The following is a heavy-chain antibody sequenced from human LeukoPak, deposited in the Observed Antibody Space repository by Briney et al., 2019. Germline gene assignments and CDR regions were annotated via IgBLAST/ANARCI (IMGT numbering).Heavy chain of an antibody. Sequence: ASVKVSCKASGYTFTGYYMHWVRQAPGQGLEWMGWINPTSGGTNYAQKFQGRVTMTRDTSISTAYMELSRLRSDDTAVYYCAREGSYGYEVDYWGQGTLVTVSS. V-gene: IGHV1-2*02. CDR1: GYTFTGYY. J-gene: IGHJ4*02. CDR3: AREGSYGYEVDY. D-gene: IGHD5-18*01. CDR2: INPTSGGT.